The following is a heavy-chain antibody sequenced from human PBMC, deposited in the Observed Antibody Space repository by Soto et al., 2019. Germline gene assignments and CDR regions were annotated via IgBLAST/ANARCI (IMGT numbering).Heavy chain of an antibody. CDR3: ARDQGSGSYYARYYYYGMDV. Sequence: QVQLVQSGAEVKKPGSSVKVSCKASGGTFSSYAISWVRQAPGQGLEWMGGIIPIFGTANYAQKFQGRVTITADESTSTAYMELSSLRSEDTAVYYCARDQGSGSYYARYYYYGMDVWGQGTTVTVSS. D-gene: IGHD1-26*01. V-gene: IGHV1-69*01. CDR1: GGTFSSYA. J-gene: IGHJ6*02. CDR2: IIPIFGTA.